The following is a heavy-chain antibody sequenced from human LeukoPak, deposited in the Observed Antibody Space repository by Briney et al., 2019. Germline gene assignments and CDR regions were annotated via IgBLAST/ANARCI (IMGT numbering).Heavy chain of an antibody. CDR3: AKDGALFSGRSPYNWFDP. CDR1: GFTFSSYG. Sequence: SGESLRLSCAASGFTFSSYGMHWVRQAPGKGLEWVAVIWYDGSNKYYADSVKGRFTISRDNSKNTLYLQMNSLRAEDTAVYYCAKDGALFSGRSPYNWFDPWGQGTLVTVSS. J-gene: IGHJ5*02. CDR2: IWYDGSNK. D-gene: IGHD3-10*02. V-gene: IGHV3-33*06.